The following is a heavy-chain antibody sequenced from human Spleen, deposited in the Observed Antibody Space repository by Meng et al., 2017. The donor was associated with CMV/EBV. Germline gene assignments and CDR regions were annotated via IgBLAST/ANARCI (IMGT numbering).Heavy chain of an antibody. D-gene: IGHD3-22*01. J-gene: IGHJ4*02. CDR2: IYYTGSS. CDR3: ARTRYYYNSTGYSVPTTFDY. Sequence: SGGYFWSWIRQHPGKGLEWIGYIYYTGSSKYNPCLKSRVSISVDTSKNQFSLKLNSVTVADTAVYYCARTRYYYNSTGYSVPTTFDYWGQGALVTVSS. CDR1: SGGYF. V-gene: IGHV4-31*02.